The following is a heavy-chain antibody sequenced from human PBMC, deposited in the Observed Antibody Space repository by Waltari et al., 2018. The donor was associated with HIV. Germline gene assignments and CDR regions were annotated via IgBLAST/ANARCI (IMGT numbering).Heavy chain of an antibody. Sequence: QVQLVESGGGVVQSGRSLRPSCAASGFTFSRHAMYGVRSAPGKGLEWVAVISYDGSNKYYADSGKGRLTISRDNSKNTLYLQMNSLRAEDTAVYYWASHYDSSGYYDFDYWGQGTLVTVSS. D-gene: IGHD3-22*01. CDR3: ASHYDSSGYYDFDY. J-gene: IGHJ4*02. V-gene: IGHV3-30*01. CDR2: ISYDGSNK. CDR1: GFTFSRHA.